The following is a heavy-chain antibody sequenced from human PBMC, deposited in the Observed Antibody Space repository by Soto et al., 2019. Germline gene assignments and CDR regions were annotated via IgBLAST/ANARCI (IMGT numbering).Heavy chain of an antibody. CDR3: ARARDPGGLYYYYMDV. Sequence: GASVKVCCKASGGTLSSYIITWFRQTPGQGLEWMGRIIPILGIANYAQKFQGRVTITADKSTSTAYMELSSLRSEDTAVYYCARARDPGGLYYYYMDVWGKGTTVTVSS. CDR1: GGTLSSYI. CDR2: IIPILGIA. V-gene: IGHV1-69*02. J-gene: IGHJ6*03. D-gene: IGHD2-8*02.